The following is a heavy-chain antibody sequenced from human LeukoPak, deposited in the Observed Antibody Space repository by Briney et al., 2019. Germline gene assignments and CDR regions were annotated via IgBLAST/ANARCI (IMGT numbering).Heavy chain of an antibody. D-gene: IGHD3-10*01. Sequence: SETLSLTCAVYGGSFSGYYWSWIRQPPGKGLEWIGEINHNGSTNYNPSLKSRVTISVDTSKKQFSLNLSSVTAADTAVYYCAKPFGPVSRGYFQYWGQGTLVTVSS. CDR3: AKPFGPVSRGYFQY. CDR2: INHNGST. J-gene: IGHJ1*01. V-gene: IGHV4-34*01. CDR1: GGSFSGYY.